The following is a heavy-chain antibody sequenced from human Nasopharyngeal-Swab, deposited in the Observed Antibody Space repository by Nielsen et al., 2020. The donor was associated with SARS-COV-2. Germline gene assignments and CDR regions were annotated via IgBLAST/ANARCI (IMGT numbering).Heavy chain of an antibody. Sequence: SGPTLVKPTETLTLTCTVSGFLLSNARMGVSWIRQPPGKALEWLAHIFSNDEKSYSTSLKSRLTISKDTSKSQVVLTMTNMDPVDTATYYCARRKSGYSYGGLDYWGQGTLVTVSS. CDR1: GFLLSNARMG. D-gene: IGHD5-18*01. CDR3: ARRKSGYSYGGLDY. J-gene: IGHJ4*02. V-gene: IGHV2-26*01. CDR2: IFSNDEK.